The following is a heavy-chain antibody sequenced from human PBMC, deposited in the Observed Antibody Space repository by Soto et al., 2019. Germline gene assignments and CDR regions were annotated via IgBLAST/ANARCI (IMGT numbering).Heavy chain of an antibody. V-gene: IGHV5-10-1*01. CDR2: IDPSDSYT. D-gene: IGHD6-13*01. J-gene: IGHJ3*02. CDR3: ASPAGLRGSWEAFDI. Sequence: GESLKISCKGSGYSFTSYWISWVRQMPGKGLEWMGRIDPSDSYTNYRPAVEGHVTISADKSMSTAYLQWSSLKAWHTAMYYCASPAGLRGSWEAFDIWGQGTMVNVSS. CDR1: GYSFTSYW.